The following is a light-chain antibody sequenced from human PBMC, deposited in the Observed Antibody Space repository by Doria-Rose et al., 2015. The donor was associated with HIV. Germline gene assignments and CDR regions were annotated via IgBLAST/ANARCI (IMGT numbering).Light chain of an antibody. CDR2: DGS. CDR3: RQYGTSWT. J-gene: IGKJ1*01. Sequence: TQSPGTLSLSPGERATLSCRASQSFSSTYLAWYQHKPGQANSLLIYDGSTRATGIPDRFSASGSGTDFTLTINRLEPEDFALYYCRQYGTSWTFGQGTKVEI. V-gene: IGKV3-20*01. CDR1: QSFSSTY.